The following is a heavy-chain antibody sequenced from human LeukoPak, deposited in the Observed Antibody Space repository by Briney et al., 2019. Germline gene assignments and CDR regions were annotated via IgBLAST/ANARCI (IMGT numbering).Heavy chain of an antibody. V-gene: IGHV3-9*01. CDR2: ISWNSGTI. CDR3: AKIYGTFDY. J-gene: IGHJ4*02. D-gene: IGHD4-17*01. Sequence: GGSLRLSCAASGFTFDNYAMNWVRQVPGKGLEWISLISWNSGTIGYADSVKGRFTISRDNSKNTLYLQMNSLRAEDTAVYYCAKIYGTFDYWGQGTLVTVSS. CDR1: GFTFDNYA.